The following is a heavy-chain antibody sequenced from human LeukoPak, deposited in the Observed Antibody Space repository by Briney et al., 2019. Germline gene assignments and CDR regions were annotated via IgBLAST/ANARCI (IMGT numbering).Heavy chain of an antibody. CDR3: VLDCRGGSCYSFVN. J-gene: IGHJ4*01. CDR1: GFTFSSYA. CDR2: ISGSGGST. Sequence: GGSLRLSCAASGFTFSSYAMSWVCQGPGKGLEWVSAISGSGGSTYYADSVKGRFTISRDNSKNTLYLHMNSLRAEDTAAYYCVLDCRGGSCYSFVNWGHGTLVTVSS. D-gene: IGHD2-15*01. V-gene: IGHV3-23*01.